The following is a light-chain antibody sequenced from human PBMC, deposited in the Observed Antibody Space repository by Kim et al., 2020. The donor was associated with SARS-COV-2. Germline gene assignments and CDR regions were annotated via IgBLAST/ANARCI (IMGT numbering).Light chain of an antibody. Sequence: ASVGDRVTITCRASQSISSYLNWYQQKPGKAPKLLIYAASSLQSGVPSRFSGSGSGTDFTLTISSLQPEDFATYYCQQSYSTPWTFGQGTKVDIK. V-gene: IGKV1-39*01. CDR3: QQSYSTPWT. CDR1: QSISSY. J-gene: IGKJ1*01. CDR2: AAS.